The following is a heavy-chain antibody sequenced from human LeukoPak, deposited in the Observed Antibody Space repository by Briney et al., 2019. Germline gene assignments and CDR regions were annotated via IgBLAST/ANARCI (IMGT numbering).Heavy chain of an antibody. CDR3: ARELGHYGMDV. CDR1: GGSISSGGYS. D-gene: IGHD3-16*01. J-gene: IGHJ6*02. Sequence: SETLSLTCAVSGGSISSGGYSWSWIRQPPGKGLEWIGYIYHSGSTYYNPSLKSRVTISVDRSKNQFSLKLSSVTAADTAVYYCARELGHYGMDVWGQGTTVTVSS. CDR2: IYHSGST. V-gene: IGHV4-30-2*01.